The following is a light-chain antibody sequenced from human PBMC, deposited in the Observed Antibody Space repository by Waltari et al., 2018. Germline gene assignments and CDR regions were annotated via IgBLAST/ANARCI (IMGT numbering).Light chain of an antibody. V-gene: IGKV3-15*01. Sequence: EIVMTHSPATLSVSPGERATLPCRASQSVSSNLAWYQQKPGQAPRLLIYGASTRATGIPARFSGSGSGTEFTLTISSLQSEDFAVYYCQQYNNWLFTFGPGTKVDIK. CDR1: QSVSSN. CDR2: GAS. CDR3: QQYNNWLFT. J-gene: IGKJ3*01.